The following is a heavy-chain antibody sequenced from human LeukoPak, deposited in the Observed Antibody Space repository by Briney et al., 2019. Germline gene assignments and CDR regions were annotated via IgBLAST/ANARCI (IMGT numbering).Heavy chain of an antibody. V-gene: IGHV1-2*06. CDR1: GYTFTGYY. J-gene: IGHJ4*02. D-gene: IGHD1-1*01. CDR2: INPNSGGT. Sequence: ASVKVSCEASGYTFTGYYMHWVRQAPGQGLEWMGRINPNSGGTNYAQKFQGRVTMTRDTAISTAYMELSRLRSDDTAVYYCARSTENWNDVGSFDYWGQGTLVTVSS. CDR3: ARSTENWNDVGSFDY.